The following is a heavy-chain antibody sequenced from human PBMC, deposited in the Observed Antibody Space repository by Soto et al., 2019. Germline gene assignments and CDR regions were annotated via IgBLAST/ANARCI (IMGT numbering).Heavy chain of an antibody. V-gene: IGHV3-23*01. Sequence: EMQLLESGGGLVQPGGSLRLSCSASGFSFSNHAMSWVRQAPGKGLEWVSAIIDDGGRAYYADSVKGRFTISRDNYRNTLSLQMNSLRAEDTAVYYCARDKMEQWLVGGYFDYWGQGTQVTVSS. CDR3: ARDKMEQWLVGGYFDY. D-gene: IGHD6-19*01. J-gene: IGHJ4*02. CDR2: IIDDGGRA. CDR1: GFSFSNHA.